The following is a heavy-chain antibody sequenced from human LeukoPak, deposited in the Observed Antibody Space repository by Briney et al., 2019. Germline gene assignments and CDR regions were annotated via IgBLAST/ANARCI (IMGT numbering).Heavy chain of an antibody. J-gene: IGHJ4*02. CDR3: ARDAYYYSSDQ. CDR2: ISETGTTI. CDR1: GFIFSDYY. Sequence: GGSLRLSCAASGFIFSDYYVTWLRQAPGKGLEWISYISETGTTIHYAASVKGRFTVSRDNTKNSLYLQMNSLRVEDTAVYYCARDAYYYSSDQWGRGTLVTVSS. D-gene: IGHD3-10*01. V-gene: IGHV3-11*04.